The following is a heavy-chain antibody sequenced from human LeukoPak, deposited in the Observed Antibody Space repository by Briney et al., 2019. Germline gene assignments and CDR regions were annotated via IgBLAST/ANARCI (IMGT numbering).Heavy chain of an antibody. D-gene: IGHD6-13*01. V-gene: IGHV5-10-1*01. CDR1: GYSFTSYW. CDR2: IDPSDSYT. CDR3: ARHGVIAAAGSTVDY. J-gene: IGHJ4*02. Sequence: GESLQISCKGSGYSFTSYWISWVRQMPGKGLEWMGRIDPSDSYTNHSPSFQGHVTISADKSISTAYLQWSSLKASDTAMYYCARHGVIAAAGSTVDYWGQGTLVTVSS.